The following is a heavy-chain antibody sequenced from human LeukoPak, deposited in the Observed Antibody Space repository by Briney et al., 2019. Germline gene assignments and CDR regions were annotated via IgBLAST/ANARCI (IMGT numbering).Heavy chain of an antibody. CDR1: GGSISSSNW. CDR3: ARGVFDILTGYYPLDY. D-gene: IGHD3-9*01. Sequence: PSGTLSLTCAVSGGSISSSNWWSWVRQPPGKGLEWIGNICHSRSTNYNPSLKSRVTISVDKSKNQFSLKLSSVTAADTAVYYCARGVFDILTGYYPLDYWGQGTLVTVPS. CDR2: ICHSRST. V-gene: IGHV4-4*02. J-gene: IGHJ4*02.